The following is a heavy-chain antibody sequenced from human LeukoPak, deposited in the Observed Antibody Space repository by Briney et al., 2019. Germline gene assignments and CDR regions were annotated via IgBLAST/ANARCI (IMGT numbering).Heavy chain of an antibody. V-gene: IGHV5-10-1*01. CDR1: GYSFTNYW. D-gene: IGHD2-15*01. CDR3: ARQGLGGGNYYYGMDV. Sequence: LGESLKISCKGSGYSFTNYWISWVRQMPGKGLEWMGRIDPGDSYTNYSPSFQCHVTISADKSISPAYLRWSSLKASDTAMYYCARQGLGGGNYYYGMDVWGQGTTVTVSS. CDR2: IDPGDSYT. J-gene: IGHJ6*02.